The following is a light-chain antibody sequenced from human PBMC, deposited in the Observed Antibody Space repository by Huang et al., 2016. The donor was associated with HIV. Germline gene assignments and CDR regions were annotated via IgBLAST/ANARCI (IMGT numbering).Light chain of an antibody. J-gene: IGKJ4*01. V-gene: IGKV1-39*01. CDR2: TAS. CDR1: QTISNS. Sequence: DIQMTQSPSSLSASVGDTVTITCRTSQTISNSLNWYQQRPRKAPKLLIYTASRLNSGVPSRFSGSGSGTDFTLTITNLQPEDFTTYFCQQSYGAPLTFGGGTKVEIK. CDR3: QQSYGAPLT.